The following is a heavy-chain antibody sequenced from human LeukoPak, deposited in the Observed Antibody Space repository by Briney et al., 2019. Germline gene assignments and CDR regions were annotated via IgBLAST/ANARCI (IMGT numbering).Heavy chain of an antibody. Sequence: GKSLRLSCAASGFTFSSYAMHWVRQAPVKGLEWVAVMSYDGSDKYYADSVKGRFTISRDNAKNSLYLQMNSLRAEDTALYYCAKTSYYYGSESWGQGTLVTVSS. CDR2: MSYDGSDK. CDR1: GFTFSSYA. V-gene: IGHV3-30-3*02. CDR3: AKTSYYYGSES. J-gene: IGHJ5*02. D-gene: IGHD3-10*01.